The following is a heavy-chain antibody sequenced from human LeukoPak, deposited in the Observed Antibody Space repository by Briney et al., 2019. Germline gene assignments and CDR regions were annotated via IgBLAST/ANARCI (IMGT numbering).Heavy chain of an antibody. CDR1: GGSISSSSYY. Sequence: SETLSLTCTVSGGSISSSSYYWGWIRQPPGKGLEWIGSIYYSGSTYYNPSLKSRVTISVDTSKNQFSLKLSSVTAADTAVYYCARDNSGSYSDWGQGTLVTVSS. CDR2: IYYSGST. D-gene: IGHD1-26*01. J-gene: IGHJ4*02. V-gene: IGHV4-39*07. CDR3: ARDNSGSYSD.